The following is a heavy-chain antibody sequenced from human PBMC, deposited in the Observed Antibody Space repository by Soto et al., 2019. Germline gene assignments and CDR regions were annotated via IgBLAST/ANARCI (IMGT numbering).Heavy chain of an antibody. CDR3: ASLLHPPLNIVVVPAATYGMDV. J-gene: IGHJ6*02. CDR1: GFTFSSYA. V-gene: IGHV3-30-3*01. D-gene: IGHD2-2*01. CDR2: ISYDGSNK. Sequence: QVQLVESGGGVVQPGRSLRLSCAASGFTFSSYAMHWVRQAPGKGLEWVAVISYDGSNKYYADSVKGRFTISRDNSKNTLYLQMNSLRAEDTAVYYCASLLHPPLNIVVVPAATYGMDVWGQGTTVTVSS.